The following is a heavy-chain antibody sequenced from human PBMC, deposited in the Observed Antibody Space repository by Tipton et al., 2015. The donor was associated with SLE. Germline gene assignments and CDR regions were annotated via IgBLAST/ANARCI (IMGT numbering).Heavy chain of an antibody. CDR3: ARDSRVIGYQGIDY. J-gene: IGHJ4*02. D-gene: IGHD3-22*01. V-gene: IGHV4-38-2*01. CDR2: SYHSGST. Sequence: TLSLTCAVSGYSISSGYSWGWIRQPPGKGLEWIGSSYHSGSTNYNPSLKSRVTISVDTSKNQISLKLTSLTAADTAVYYCARDSRVIGYQGIDYWGQGTLVTVSS. CDR1: GYSISSGYS.